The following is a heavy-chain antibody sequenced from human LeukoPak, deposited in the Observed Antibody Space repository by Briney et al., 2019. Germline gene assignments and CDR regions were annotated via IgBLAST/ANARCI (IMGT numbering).Heavy chain of an antibody. Sequence: PGGSLRLSCAASGFTFSSYWMSWVRQAPGKGLEWVANIKQDGSEKYYVDSVKGRFTISRDNAKNSLYLQMNSLRAEDTAVYYCARDGSSSWYVHLEYFQHWGQGTLVTVSS. D-gene: IGHD6-13*01. CDR3: ARDGSSSWYVHLEYFQH. V-gene: IGHV3-7*01. CDR2: IKQDGSEK. CDR1: GFTFSSYW. J-gene: IGHJ1*01.